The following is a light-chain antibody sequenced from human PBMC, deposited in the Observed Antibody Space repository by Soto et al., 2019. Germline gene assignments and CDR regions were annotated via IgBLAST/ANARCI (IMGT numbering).Light chain of an antibody. CDR3: CSFAGTYTHYV. J-gene: IGLJ1*01. Sequence: ALTQPRSVSGSPGQSVTISCTGTSSDVGGYNFVSWYQQHPGKAPKLMIYDVNKRPSGVPGRFSGSKSGNTASLTISGLQAEDESDYYCCSFAGTYTHYVFGTGTKVTVL. V-gene: IGLV2-11*01. CDR2: DVN. CDR1: SSDVGGYNF.